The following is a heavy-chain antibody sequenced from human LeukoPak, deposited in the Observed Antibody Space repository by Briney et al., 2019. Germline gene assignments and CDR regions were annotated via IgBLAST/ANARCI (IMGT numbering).Heavy chain of an antibody. CDR3: ARDKAVTTEVTQHFQH. J-gene: IGHJ1*01. D-gene: IGHD4-23*01. CDR2: ISAYNGYT. CDR1: GYTFTNYG. Sequence: GASVKVSCKASGYTFTNYGISWVRQAPGQGLEWMGWISAYNGYTDYAQKLQFRVTMTTDTSTSTAYMELRSLRSDDTAVYYCARDKAVTTEVTQHFQHWGHGTLVTVSS. V-gene: IGHV1-18*01.